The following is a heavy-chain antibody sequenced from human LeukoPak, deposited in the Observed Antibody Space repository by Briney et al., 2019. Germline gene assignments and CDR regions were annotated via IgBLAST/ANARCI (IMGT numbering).Heavy chain of an antibody. Sequence: PGGSLRLSCAASGFTFSSYWMTWVRQAPGKGLEWVANIKVDGSEKYYVDAVKGRFTISRDNAKDSLYLQMNGLRAEDTAIYYCARAQWTAFDYYYYMDVWGKGTTVTVSS. J-gene: IGHJ6*03. CDR2: IKVDGSEK. CDR3: ARAQWTAFDYYYYMDV. CDR1: GFTFSSYW. V-gene: IGHV3-7*01. D-gene: IGHD3/OR15-3a*01.